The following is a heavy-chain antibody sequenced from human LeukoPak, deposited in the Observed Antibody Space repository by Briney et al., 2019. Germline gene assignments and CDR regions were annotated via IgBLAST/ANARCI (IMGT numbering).Heavy chain of an antibody. CDR1: GGSXSGYY. V-gene: IGHV4-34*01. Sequence: TLSLTXAVYGGSXSGYYWSWIREPPGKGLEWIGEINHSGSTNYNPSLKSRVTISVDTSKNQFSLKLSSVTAADTAVYYCARGRPIYFYSSSSHYFDYWGQGTLVTVSS. J-gene: IGHJ4*02. CDR2: INHSGST. CDR3: ARGRPIYFYSSSSHYFDY. D-gene: IGHD6-6*01.